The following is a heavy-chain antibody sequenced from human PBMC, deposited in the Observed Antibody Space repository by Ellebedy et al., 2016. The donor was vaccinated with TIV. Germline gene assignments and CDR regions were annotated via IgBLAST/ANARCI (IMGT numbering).Heavy chain of an antibody. D-gene: IGHD3-3*02. CDR2: ISGSGGTT. CDR3: AKISPTHRGAFDI. J-gene: IGHJ3*02. V-gene: IGHV3-23*01. CDR1: GFTFSTYA. Sequence: GESLKISXAASGFTFSTYAMSWVRQAPGKGLEWVASISGSGGTTYYADSVKGRTAIPRDNSKNTLFLQMNSLRGDDTARYYCAKISPTHRGAFDIWGQGTMVTVSS.